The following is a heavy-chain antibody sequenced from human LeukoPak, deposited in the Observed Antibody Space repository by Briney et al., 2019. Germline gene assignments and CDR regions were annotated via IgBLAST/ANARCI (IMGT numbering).Heavy chain of an antibody. V-gene: IGHV1-2*02. J-gene: IGHJ4*02. CDR1: GYTFTGYY. Sequence: ASVKVSCKASGYTFTGYYMHWVRQAPGQGLEWMGWINPNSGGTNYAQKFQGRVTMTRDTSINTAYMELSKLRSDDTAVYYCARDWGIAVAGTSDYWGQGTLVTVSS. CDR2: INPNSGGT. CDR3: ARDWGIAVAGTSDY. D-gene: IGHD6-19*01.